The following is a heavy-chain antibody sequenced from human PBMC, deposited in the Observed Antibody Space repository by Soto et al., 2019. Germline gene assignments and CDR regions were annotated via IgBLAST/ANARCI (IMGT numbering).Heavy chain of an antibody. CDR2: IFPGGSDT. CDR3: ARHTGFCNSRYGQWDYGRDV. Sequence: GQSLKISCKASEYSLTNYWIAWVRQMPGKGLEWMGIIFPGGSDTRYSPSFQGQVTISVDKSINTAYLQWSSLRASDTAMYYCARHTGFCNSRYGQWDYGRDVWGQGTTGTVS. CDR1: EYSLTNYW. V-gene: IGHV5-51*01. D-gene: IGHD2-2*03. J-gene: IGHJ6*02.